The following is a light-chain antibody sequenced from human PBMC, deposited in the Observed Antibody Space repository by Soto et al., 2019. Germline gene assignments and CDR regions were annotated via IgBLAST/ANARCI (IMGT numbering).Light chain of an antibody. CDR1: SSDVGTYNL. CDR2: EGS. Sequence: QSALTQPASVSGSPGQSITLSCTGTSSDVGTYNLVSWYQQHPGKAPKLMIYEGSKRPSGVSNRFCGSKSGNTASLTISGLQAEDEADYYCCSYAGISTFVVFGGGTKLTVL. V-gene: IGLV2-23*03. CDR3: CSYAGISTFVV. J-gene: IGLJ2*01.